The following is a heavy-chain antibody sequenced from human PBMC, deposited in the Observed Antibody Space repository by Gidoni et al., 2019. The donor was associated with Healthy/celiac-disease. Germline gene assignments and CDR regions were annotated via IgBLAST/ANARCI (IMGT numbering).Heavy chain of an antibody. V-gene: IGHV3-33*01. CDR2: IWYDGSNK. Sequence: QVQLVESGGGVVQPGRSLRLFCCAPGFTCSSNGMHWVRQAPGKGLEWVAVIWYDGSNKYYADSVKGRFTISRDNSKNTLYLQMNSLRAEDTAVYYCARDQPDYADYWGQGTLVTVSS. J-gene: IGHJ4*02. CDR3: ARDQPDYADY. D-gene: IGHD4-17*01. CDR1: GFTCSSNG.